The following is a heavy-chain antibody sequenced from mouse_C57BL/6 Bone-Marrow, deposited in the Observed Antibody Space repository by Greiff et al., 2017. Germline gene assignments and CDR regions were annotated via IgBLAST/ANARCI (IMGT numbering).Heavy chain of an antibody. CDR1: GFTFSSYG. J-gene: IGHJ3*01. D-gene: IGHD1-1*01. Sequence: EVQVVESGGDLVKPGGSLKLSCAASGFTFSSYGMSWVRQTPDKRLEWVATISSGGSYTYYPDSVKGRFTISRDNAKNTLYLQMSSLKSEDTAMYYCARHRCRGGSSSRWFAYWGQGTLVTVSA. CDR3: ARHRCRGGSSSRWFAY. V-gene: IGHV5-6*01. CDR2: ISSGGSYT.